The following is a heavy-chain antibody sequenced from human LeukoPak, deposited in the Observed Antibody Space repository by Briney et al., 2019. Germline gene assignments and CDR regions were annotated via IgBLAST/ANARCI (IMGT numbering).Heavy chain of an antibody. D-gene: IGHD3-22*01. Sequence: PSETLSLTCTFSGGSVSSYYWSWIRQPAGKGLEWIGLIYTSGSTNYNPSLKSRVTMSVDTSKNQFSLRLSSVTAADTAVYYCARDRYYYDTSGPTLDIWGQGTMVTVSS. CDR3: ARDRYYYDTSGPTLDI. V-gene: IGHV4-4*07. J-gene: IGHJ3*02. CDR2: IYTSGST. CDR1: GGSVSSYY.